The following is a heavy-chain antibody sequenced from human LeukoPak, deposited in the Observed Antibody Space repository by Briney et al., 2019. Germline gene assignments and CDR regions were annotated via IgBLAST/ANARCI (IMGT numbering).Heavy chain of an antibody. Sequence: PSETLSLTCTVSGGSISSHYWSWIRQPPGKGLEWIGYIYYSGSTNYNPSLKSRVTISVDTSKNQFSLKLSSVTAADTAVYYCAREGSSSWYGLPTFDIWGQGTMVTVSS. CDR1: GGSISSHY. J-gene: IGHJ3*02. CDR2: IYYSGST. D-gene: IGHD6-13*01. CDR3: AREGSSSWYGLPTFDI. V-gene: IGHV4-59*11.